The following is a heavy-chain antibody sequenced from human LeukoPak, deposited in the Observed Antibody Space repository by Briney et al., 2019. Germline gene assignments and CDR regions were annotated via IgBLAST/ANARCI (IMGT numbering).Heavy chain of an antibody. D-gene: IGHD3-3*02. V-gene: IGHV1-2*02. CDR3: ARVRLADERAWAY. CDR1: GYTFSDFY. J-gene: IGHJ4*02. Sequence: ASVKVSCKASGYTFSDFYIHWVRQAPGQGLEYVGWITPKSGDTYSPQRFQGRVTMTRDASISTAYMELSSLRSDDAAVYFCARVRLADERAWAYWGQGTLVTVSS. CDR2: ITPKSGDT.